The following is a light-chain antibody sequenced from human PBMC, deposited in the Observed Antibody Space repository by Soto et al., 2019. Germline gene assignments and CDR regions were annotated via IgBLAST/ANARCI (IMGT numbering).Light chain of an antibody. CDR3: QQRSNWLLT. CDR1: QSVSSY. V-gene: IGKV3-11*01. CDR2: DAS. Sequence: EIVLTQSPATLSLSPGERATLSCRASQSVSSYLAWYQQKPGQAPRLLIYDASNRATGIPARFSGSGSGTDFTLSNSSLEPEYFAVYYCQQRSNWLLTFVQGTKVEIK. J-gene: IGKJ1*01.